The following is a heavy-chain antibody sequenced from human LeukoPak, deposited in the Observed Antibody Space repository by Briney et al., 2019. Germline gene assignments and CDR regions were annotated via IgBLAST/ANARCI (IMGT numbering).Heavy chain of an antibody. D-gene: IGHD3-22*01. J-gene: IGHJ5*01. CDR2: IKQDGSEK. V-gene: IGHV3-7*01. CDR1: GFTFSSYW. CDR3: ARVLRYYYDSRTGWFAP. Sequence: PGGPLSHSCAASGFTFSSYWMSWVRQAPGKGLEWVANIKQDGSEKYYVDSVKGRFTISRDNAKNSLYLQMSSLRAEDTAVYYCARVLRYYYDSRTGWFAPWSQPSLATVSS.